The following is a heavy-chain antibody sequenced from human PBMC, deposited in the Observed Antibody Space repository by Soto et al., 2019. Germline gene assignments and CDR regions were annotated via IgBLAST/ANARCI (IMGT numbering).Heavy chain of an antibody. V-gene: IGHV3-23*01. J-gene: IGHJ4*02. Sequence: EVPLLESGGGLVQPGGSLRLSCAASGFTFSNYAMNWVRQAPVKGLEWVSVISGSGDSTYHADSVKGRFTISRDNSKNTLYLQLNSLRAEDTAVYYCASRGSGSDYDYWGQGTLVTVSS. D-gene: IGHD1-26*01. CDR2: ISGSGDST. CDR1: GFTFSNYA. CDR3: ASRGSGSDYDY.